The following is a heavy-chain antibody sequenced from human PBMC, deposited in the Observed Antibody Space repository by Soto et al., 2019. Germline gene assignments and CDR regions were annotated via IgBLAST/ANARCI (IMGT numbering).Heavy chain of an antibody. J-gene: IGHJ4*02. CDR1: GFRFKSFV. D-gene: IGHD3-16*01. V-gene: IGHV3-30*19. CDR3: ARWGTTGGFDL. Sequence: QVQLVESGGGVVQPGTSLRLSCAASGFRFKSFVMHWVRQAPGKGLEWVAFTSYDGNNKDYGDSVKGRFTVSRDNSQNTLHLQMDFVRPGDTALYYCARWGTTGGFDLWGQGTLVSVSS. CDR2: TSYDGNNK.